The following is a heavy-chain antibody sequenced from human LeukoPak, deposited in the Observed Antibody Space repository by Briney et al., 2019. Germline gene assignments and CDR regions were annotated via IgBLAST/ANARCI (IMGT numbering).Heavy chain of an antibody. V-gene: IGHV3-73*01. CDR1: RFTFSGSA. J-gene: IGHJ6*03. Sequence: GGSLRLSCAASRFTFSGSAMHWVRQASGKGLEWVGRIRSKANSYATAYAASVKGRFTISRDDSKNTAYLQMNSLKTEDTAVYYCTRNSYVGDYYYMDVWGKGTTVTISS. CDR2: IRSKANSYAT. D-gene: IGHD3-16*01. CDR3: TRNSYVGDYYYMDV.